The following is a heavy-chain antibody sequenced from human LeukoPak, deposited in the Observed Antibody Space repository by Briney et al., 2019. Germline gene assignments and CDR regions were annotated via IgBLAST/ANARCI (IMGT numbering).Heavy chain of an antibody. V-gene: IGHV4-34*01. CDR2: INHSGST. D-gene: IGHD1-26*01. CDR1: GGSFSGYY. J-gene: IGHJ4*02. CDR3: ARPGIVGATPDY. Sequence: TSETLSLTCAVYGGSFSGYYWSWIRQPPGKGLEWIGEINHSGSTNYNPSLKSRVTISVDTSKNQFSLKLSSVTAADTAVYYCARPGIVGATPDYWGQGTLVTVSS.